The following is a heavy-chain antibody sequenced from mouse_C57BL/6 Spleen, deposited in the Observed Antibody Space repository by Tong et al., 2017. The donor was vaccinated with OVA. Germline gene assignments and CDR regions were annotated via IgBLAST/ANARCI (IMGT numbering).Heavy chain of an antibody. CDR1: GYSFTGYY. J-gene: IGHJ3*01. CDR2: ISCYNGAT. CDR3: ARGRTGPAWFAY. Sequence: LVKTGASVKISCKASGYSFTGYYMHWVKQSHGKSLEWIGYISCYNGATSYNQKFKGKATFTVDTSSSTAYRQFNSLTAEDYAVYYCARGRTGPAWFAYWGQGTLVTVSA. D-gene: IGHD4-1*01. V-gene: IGHV1S34*01.